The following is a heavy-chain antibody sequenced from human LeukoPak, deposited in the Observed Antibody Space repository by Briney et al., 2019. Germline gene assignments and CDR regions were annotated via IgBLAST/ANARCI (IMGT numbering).Heavy chain of an antibody. D-gene: IGHD1-20*01. J-gene: IGHJ4*02. CDR1: GYTFISYY. CDR3: ARHSLTETTPFDY. Sequence: ASVKVSCKASGYTFISYYVHWVRQAPGQGLEWVGVINPSGGSTTYAQKFQGRLTMTRDTSTSTVYMDLSSLRSEDTAVYYCARHSLTETTPFDYWGQGTLVTLSS. CDR2: INPSGGST. V-gene: IGHV1-46*01.